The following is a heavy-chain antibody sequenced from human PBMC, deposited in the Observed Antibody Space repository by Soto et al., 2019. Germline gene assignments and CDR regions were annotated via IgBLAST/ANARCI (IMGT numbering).Heavy chain of an antibody. CDR3: ARESEDLTSNFDY. V-gene: IGHV3-21*01. J-gene: IGHJ4*02. Sequence: GGSLRLSCAASGFTFTRYSMNWVRQAPGKGLEWVSSISSTTNYIYYADSMKGRYTVSRDNAKNSVYLEVNSLSAEDTAAYYCARESEDLTSNFDYWGQGTLVTVSS. CDR1: GFTFTRYS. CDR2: ISSTTNYI.